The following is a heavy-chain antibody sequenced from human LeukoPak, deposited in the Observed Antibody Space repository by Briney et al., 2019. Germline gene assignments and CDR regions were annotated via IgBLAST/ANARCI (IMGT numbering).Heavy chain of an antibody. CDR3: AKNTAAAGRSYFDY. Sequence: PGGSLRLSCAASGFTFSSYAMSWVRQAPGKGLEWVSTISGSGDSTYYADSVKGRFTISRDNSKYTLYLQMNSLRAEDTAVYYCAKNTAAAGRSYFDYWGQGTLVTVSS. J-gene: IGHJ4*02. V-gene: IGHV3-23*01. CDR1: GFTFSSYA. CDR2: ISGSGDST. D-gene: IGHD6-13*01.